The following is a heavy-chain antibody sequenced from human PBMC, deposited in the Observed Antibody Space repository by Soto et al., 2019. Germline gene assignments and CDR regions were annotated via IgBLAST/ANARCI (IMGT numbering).Heavy chain of an antibody. CDR3: ARYFDYGMAFDI. Sequence: ASVKVSCKASGYTFTSYAMHWVRQAPGQRLEWMGWINAGNGNTKYSQKFQGRVTITRDTSASTAYMELSSLRSEDTAVYYCARYFDYGMAFDIWGQGTMVTVSS. J-gene: IGHJ3*02. V-gene: IGHV1-3*01. CDR1: GYTFTSYA. CDR2: INAGNGNT. D-gene: IGHD4-17*01.